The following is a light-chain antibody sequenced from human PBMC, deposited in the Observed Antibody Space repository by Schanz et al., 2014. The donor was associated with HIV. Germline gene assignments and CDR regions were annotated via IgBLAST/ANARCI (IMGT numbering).Light chain of an antibody. V-gene: IGLV2-14*03. Sequence: QSALTQPASVSGSPGQSITISCTGTSSDVGGYNYVSWYQQHPGKAPKLMIYDVSNRPSGVSNRFSGSKSGNTASLTIFDLQPEGEADYYCGALSTSDAPVFGTGTKLTVL. CDR1: SSDVGGYNY. CDR2: DVS. CDR3: GALSTSDAPV. J-gene: IGLJ1*01.